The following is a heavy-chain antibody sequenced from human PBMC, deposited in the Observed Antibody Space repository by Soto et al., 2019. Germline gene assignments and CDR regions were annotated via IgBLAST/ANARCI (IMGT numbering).Heavy chain of an antibody. CDR1: GFTFSSYA. CDR3: AKAGSSGYYHLHYFDY. Sequence: LRLSCAASGFTFSSYAMSWVRQAPGKGLEWVSAISGSGGSTYYADSVKGRFTISRDNSKNTLYLQMNSLRAEDTAVYYCAKAGSSGYYHLHYFDYWGQGTLVTVSS. CDR2: ISGSGGST. J-gene: IGHJ4*02. D-gene: IGHD3-22*01. V-gene: IGHV3-23*01.